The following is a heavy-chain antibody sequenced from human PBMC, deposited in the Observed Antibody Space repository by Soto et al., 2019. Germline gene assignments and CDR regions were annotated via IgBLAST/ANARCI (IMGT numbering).Heavy chain of an antibody. CDR3: AIDSPQYGMDV. CDR1: GYSFTSYG. Sequence: QVHLVQSGAELKKPGASVKVSCKASGYSFTSYGISWVRQAPGQGLQWMGRISTFNGDTNYAQNVQGRVTMTTDTSTTTTYMELRSLRSDDTAVYYCAIDSPQYGMDVWGQGTTVTVSS. CDR2: ISTFNGDT. V-gene: IGHV1-18*01. J-gene: IGHJ6*02.